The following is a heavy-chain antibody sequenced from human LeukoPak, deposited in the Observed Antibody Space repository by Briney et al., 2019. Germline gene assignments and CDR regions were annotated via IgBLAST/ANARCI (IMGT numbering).Heavy chain of an antibody. J-gene: IGHJ6*03. V-gene: IGHV3-20*04. CDR1: GFTFGDYG. D-gene: IGHD3-10*01. CDR3: AKNRGSGSYLYYMDV. CDR2: INWNGGST. Sequence: RAGGSLRLSCAASGFTFGDYGMSWVRQAPGKGLEWVSGINWNGGSTGYADSVKGRFTISRDNAKNSLYLQMNSLRAEDTALYCCAKNRGSGSYLYYMDVWGKGTTVTVYS.